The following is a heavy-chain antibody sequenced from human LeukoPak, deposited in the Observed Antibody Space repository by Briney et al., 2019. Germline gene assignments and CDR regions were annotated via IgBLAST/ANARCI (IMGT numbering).Heavy chain of an antibody. CDR2: ISSSGSTI. Sequence: PGGSLRLPCAASGFTFSRYEMNWVRQAPGKGLEWVSYISSSGSTIYYADSVKGRFTISRDNAKNSLYLQMNSLRAEDTAVYYCARTRSGSSYNVGYWGQGTLVTVSS. CDR3: ARTRSGSSYNVGY. V-gene: IGHV3-48*03. D-gene: IGHD3-10*01. CDR1: GFTFSRYE. J-gene: IGHJ4*02.